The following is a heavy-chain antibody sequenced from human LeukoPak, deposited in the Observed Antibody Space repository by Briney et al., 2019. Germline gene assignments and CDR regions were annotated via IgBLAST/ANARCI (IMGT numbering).Heavy chain of an antibody. D-gene: IGHD6-19*01. Sequence: GGSLRLSCAASGFAFSSYSMNWVRQAPGKGLEWVSSISSSSSYIYYADSVKGRFTISRDNAKNSLYLQMNSLRAEDTAVYYCARDRSDRLAVAGTSAFDYWGQGTLVTVSS. CDR3: ARDRSDRLAVAGTSAFDY. CDR1: GFAFSSYS. CDR2: ISSSSSYI. J-gene: IGHJ4*02. V-gene: IGHV3-21*01.